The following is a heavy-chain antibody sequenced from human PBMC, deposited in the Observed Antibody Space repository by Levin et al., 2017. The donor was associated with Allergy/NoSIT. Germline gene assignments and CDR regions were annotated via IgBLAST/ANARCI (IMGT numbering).Heavy chain of an antibody. V-gene: IGHV3-23*01. CDR3: AKDRRVTIVGVVIYTHYFQH. J-gene: IGHJ1*01. CDR2: ISGSGGST. D-gene: IGHD3-3*01. CDR1: GFTFSSYA. Sequence: GGSLRLSCAASGFTFSSYAMSWVRQAPGKGLEWVSAISGSGGSTYYADSVKGRFTISRDNSKNTLYLQMNSLRAEDTAVYYCAKDRRVTIVGVVIYTHYFQHWGQGTLVTVSS.